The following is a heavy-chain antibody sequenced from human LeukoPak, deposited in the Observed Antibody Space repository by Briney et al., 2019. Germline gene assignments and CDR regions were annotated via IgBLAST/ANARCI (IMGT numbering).Heavy chain of an antibody. Sequence: SETLSLTCTVSGGSISSDYWNWIRQPPGKGLEWIGYIYYSGSTNYNPSLKSRVTISVDTSKNQFSLKLSSLTAADTAVYYCSRLTMVRGVYDAFDIWGQGTMVTVSS. CDR2: IYYSGST. CDR3: SRLTMVRGVYDAFDI. CDR1: GGSISSDY. D-gene: IGHD3-10*01. V-gene: IGHV4-59*01. J-gene: IGHJ3*02.